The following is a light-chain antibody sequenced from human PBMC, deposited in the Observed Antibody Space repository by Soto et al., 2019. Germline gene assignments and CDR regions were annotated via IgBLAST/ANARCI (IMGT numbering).Light chain of an antibody. Sequence: DIQMTQSPSTLSASVGDIVTITCRASQNIRNWLALYQQKPGKAPNPLIYDASSLKSGVPARFSCSGSGTDFTLTISSLQPEDVATYYCQQSYSTPYTFGQGTKVDIK. V-gene: IGKV1-39*01. J-gene: IGKJ2*01. CDR2: DAS. CDR1: QNIRNW. CDR3: QQSYSTPYT.